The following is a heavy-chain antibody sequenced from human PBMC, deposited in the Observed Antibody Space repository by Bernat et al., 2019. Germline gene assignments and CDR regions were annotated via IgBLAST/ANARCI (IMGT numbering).Heavy chain of an antibody. J-gene: IGHJ6*02. CDR3: ARTTVTTIYYGMDV. Sequence: QVQLVESGGGVVQPGRSLRLSCAASGFTFSSYGMHWVRQAPGKGLEWVAVIWYDGSNKNNADSVKGRFTISRDNSKNTLYLQMNSLGAEDTAVDYCARTTVTTIYYGMDVWGQGTTVTVSS. V-gene: IGHV3-33*01. CDR2: IWYDGSNK. CDR1: GFTFSSYG. D-gene: IGHD4-17*01.